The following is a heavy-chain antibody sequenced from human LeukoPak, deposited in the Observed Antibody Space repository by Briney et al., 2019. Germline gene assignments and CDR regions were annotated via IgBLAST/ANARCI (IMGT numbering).Heavy chain of an antibody. D-gene: IGHD3-10*01. Sequence: SETLSLTCTVSGGSISSSSYYWGWIRQPPGKGLEWVGSIYYSGSTYDNPSLKSRVTISVDTSKNQFSLKLSSVTAADTAVYYCASSSITMVRGPYYFDYWGQGTLVTVSS. J-gene: IGHJ4*02. CDR3: ASSSITMVRGPYYFDY. V-gene: IGHV4-39*01. CDR2: IYYSGST. CDR1: GGSISSSSYY.